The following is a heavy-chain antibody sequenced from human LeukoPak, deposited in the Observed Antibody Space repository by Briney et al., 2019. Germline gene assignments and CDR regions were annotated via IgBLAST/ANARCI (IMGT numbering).Heavy chain of an antibody. CDR2: IYYSGST. CDR3: ARDPGLPYNWFDP. J-gene: IGHJ5*02. Sequence: PSETLSLTCTVSGGSISSSSYYWGWIRQPPGKGLEWIGSIYYSGSTYYNPSLKSRVTISVDTSKNQFSLELSSMTAADTAVYYCARDPGLPYNWFDPWGQGTLVTVSS. V-gene: IGHV4-39*07. CDR1: GGSISSSSYY. D-gene: IGHD5/OR15-5a*01.